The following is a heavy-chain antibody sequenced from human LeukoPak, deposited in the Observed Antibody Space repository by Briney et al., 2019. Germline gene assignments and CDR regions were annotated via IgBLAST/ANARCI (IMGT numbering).Heavy chain of an antibody. CDR1: GFTFSDYY. CDR3: AIAKVYKWDY. CDR2: IGGSTSRT. Sequence: SGGSLRLSCAASGFTFSDYYMSWIRQAAGKGLEWVAYIGGSTSRTNYADSVKGRFTISRDNAKNSLYLQMNSLRAEDTSVYYCAIAKVYKWDYWGQGTLVTVSS. V-gene: IGHV3-11*05. J-gene: IGHJ4*02. D-gene: IGHD1-1*01.